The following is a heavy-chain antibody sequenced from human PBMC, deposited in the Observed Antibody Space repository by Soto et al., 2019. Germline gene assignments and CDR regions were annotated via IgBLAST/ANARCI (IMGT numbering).Heavy chain of an antibody. Sequence: QAQLVESGGGVVQPGGSLRLSCVASGFRLYRYVIHWVRQTPGTGLQWVAVISIDGTRTYYADSVKGRFTVSRDNSKNTQYLQMYGLTMEDTASYYCVRDLGSSDLEPWGQGTLVTVSS. CDR2: ISIDGTRT. V-gene: IGHV3-30*01. CDR1: GFRLYRYV. D-gene: IGHD6-13*01. J-gene: IGHJ5*02. CDR3: VRDLGSSDLEP.